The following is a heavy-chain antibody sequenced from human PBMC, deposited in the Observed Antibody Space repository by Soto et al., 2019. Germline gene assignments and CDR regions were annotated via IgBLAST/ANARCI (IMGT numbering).Heavy chain of an antibody. D-gene: IGHD5-18*01. CDR3: TTGRVGTAMVMYYYYYGMDV. J-gene: IGHJ6*02. Sequence: PGGSLRLSCTTSGFNFNSSAMHWVSQAQGKGLELVAVISYDGSNKYYADSVKGRFTISRDNSKNTLYLQMNSLKTEDTAVYYCTTGRVGTAMVMYYYYYGMDVWGQGTTVTVSS. CDR1: GFNFNSSA. CDR2: ISYDGSNK. V-gene: IGHV3-30-3*01.